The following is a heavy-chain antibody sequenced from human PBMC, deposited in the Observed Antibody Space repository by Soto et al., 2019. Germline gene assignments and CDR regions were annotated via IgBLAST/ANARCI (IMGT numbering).Heavy chain of an antibody. J-gene: IGHJ6*02. V-gene: IGHV3-15*07. CDR1: GFTFSNAW. CDR3: TTLSITIFGVVLMDV. D-gene: IGHD3-3*01. CDR2: IKSKTDGGTT. Sequence: GSLRLSCAASGFTFSNAWINWVRQAPGKGLEWVGRIKSKTDGGTTDYAAPVKGRFTISRDDSKNTLYLQMNSLKTEDTAVYYCTTLSITIFGVVLMDVWGQGTTVTVS.